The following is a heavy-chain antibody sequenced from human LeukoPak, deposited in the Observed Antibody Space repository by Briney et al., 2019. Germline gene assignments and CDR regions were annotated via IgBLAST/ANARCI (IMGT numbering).Heavy chain of an antibody. CDR3: ARDRLDYYDSSGYSDY. CDR1: GYTFTSYG. CDR2: ISAYNGNT. D-gene: IGHD3-22*01. J-gene: IGHJ4*02. Sequence: ASVKVSCKASGYTFTSYGISWVRQAPGQGLEWMGWISAYNGNTHYAQKLQGRVTMTTDTSTSTAYMELGSLKSDDTAVYYCARDRLDYYDSSGYSDYWGQGTLVTVSS. V-gene: IGHV1-18*01.